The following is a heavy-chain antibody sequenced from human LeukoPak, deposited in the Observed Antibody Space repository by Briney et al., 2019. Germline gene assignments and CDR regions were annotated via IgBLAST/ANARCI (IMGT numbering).Heavy chain of an antibody. Sequence: SQTLSLTCTVSGGSISSGDYYWSWIRQPPGKGLEWIGYIYYSGSTYYNPSLKSRVTISVDTSKNKFSLKLSSVTAADTAVYYCVRETWELLFDYWGQGTLVTVSS. J-gene: IGHJ4*02. CDR2: IYYSGST. D-gene: IGHD1-26*01. CDR1: GGSISSGDYY. CDR3: VRETWELLFDY. V-gene: IGHV4-30-4*08.